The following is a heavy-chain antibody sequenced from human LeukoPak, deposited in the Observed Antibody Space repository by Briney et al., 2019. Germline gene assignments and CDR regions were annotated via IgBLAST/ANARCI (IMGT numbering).Heavy chain of an antibody. Sequence: SGPTLVNPTETLTLTCTVSGFSLSTARMGVGWIRQPPGKALEWLAHIFSNDVKSHSTSLKSRLTITKDTSKSQVVLTMTNMDPVHTATYYCARIRRDSSSWLIRNSYYFDYWGQGALVTVSS. D-gene: IGHD6-13*01. CDR3: ARIRRDSSSWLIRNSYYFDY. CDR2: IFSNDVK. J-gene: IGHJ4*02. CDR1: GFSLSTARMG. V-gene: IGHV2-26*01.